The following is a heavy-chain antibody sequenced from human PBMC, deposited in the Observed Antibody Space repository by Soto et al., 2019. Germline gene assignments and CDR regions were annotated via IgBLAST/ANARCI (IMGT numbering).Heavy chain of an antibody. D-gene: IGHD3-22*01. CDR2: ISDDGDKV. J-gene: IGHJ3*02. V-gene: IGHV3-30-3*01. CDR1: EFTFSDYA. CDR3: ARAHYHDSSGPNGHAFDI. Sequence: QVQLVESGGGVVQPGRSLGLSCAASEFTFSDYAMHWVRQAPGKGLEWVAVISDDGDKVFYADSMKDRLTISRDNSKSTLFLQLTSLGPEDTALYYCARAHYHDSSGPNGHAFDIWGQGTLVTVSS.